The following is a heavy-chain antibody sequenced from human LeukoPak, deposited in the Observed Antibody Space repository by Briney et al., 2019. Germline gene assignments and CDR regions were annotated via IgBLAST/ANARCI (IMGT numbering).Heavy chain of an antibody. Sequence: PGRTLTLSCAVSGLAFSDYWMSWVRQAPGKGLEFVSRINSDGSSTTYEDSVKGRFTISRDNVKNTLYLQMNRLRAEDTAVYYCARDMYTTSSARGAYWGQGTLVTVSS. V-gene: IGHV3-74*01. CDR1: GLAFSDYW. J-gene: IGHJ4*02. CDR3: ARDMYTTSSARGAY. CDR2: INSDGSST. D-gene: IGHD6-6*01.